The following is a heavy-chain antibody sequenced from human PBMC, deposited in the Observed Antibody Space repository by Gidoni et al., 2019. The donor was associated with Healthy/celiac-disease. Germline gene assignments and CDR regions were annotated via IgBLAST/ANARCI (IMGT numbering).Heavy chain of an antibody. V-gene: IGHV1-2*04. Sequence: QVQLVQSGAAVKKPGASVKVSCTASGYTFTGYYMHWVRQAPGQGLEWMGWINPNSGGTNYAQKFQGWVTMTRDTSISTAYMELSRLRSDDTAVYYCAREILSGSYYGYWGQGTLVTVSS. J-gene: IGHJ4*02. CDR3: AREILSGSYYGY. D-gene: IGHD1-26*01. CDR2: INPNSGGT. CDR1: GYTFTGYY.